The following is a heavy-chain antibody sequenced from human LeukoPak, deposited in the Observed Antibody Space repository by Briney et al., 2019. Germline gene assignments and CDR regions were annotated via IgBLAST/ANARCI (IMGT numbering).Heavy chain of an antibody. V-gene: IGHV3-74*01. CDR1: GFTFSNYW. J-gene: IGHJ5*02. D-gene: IGHD3-22*01. Sequence: GGSLRLSCAASGFTFSNYWMHWVRQAPGKGLVWVSRINSDGINTSYADSVKGRFTISRDSAKNTLNLQMNSLRAEDTAVYYCARDLGQYYDTSDNWFDPWGQGTLVTASS. CDR3: ARDLGQYYDTSDNWFDP. CDR2: INSDGINT.